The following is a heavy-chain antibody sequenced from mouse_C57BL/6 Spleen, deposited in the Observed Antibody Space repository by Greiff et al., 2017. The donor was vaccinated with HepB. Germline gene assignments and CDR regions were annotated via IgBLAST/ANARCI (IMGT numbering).Heavy chain of an antibody. D-gene: IGHD1-1*01. CDR1: GYTFTSYW. CDR3: AIHGSSYNYFDY. Sequence: QVQLQQPGAELVRPGSSVKLSCKASGYTFTSYWMHWVKQRPIQGLEWIGNIDPSDSETHYNQKFKDKATLTVDKSSSTAYMQLSSLTSEDSAVYYCAIHGSSYNYFDYWGQGTTLTVSS. CDR2: IDPSDSET. V-gene: IGHV1-52*01. J-gene: IGHJ2*01.